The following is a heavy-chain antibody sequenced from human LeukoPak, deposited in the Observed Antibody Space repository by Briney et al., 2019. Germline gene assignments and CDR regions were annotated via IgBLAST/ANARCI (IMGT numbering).Heavy chain of an antibody. V-gene: IGHV3-23*01. Sequence: GGSLGLSCAASGFTFSSYAMSWVRQAPGKGLEWVSAISGSGGSTYYADSVKGRFTISRDNSKNTLYLQMNSLRAEDTAVYYCAKFLPTHIVVANYYFDYWGQGTLVTVSS. CDR1: GFTFSSYA. D-gene: IGHD2-21*01. CDR2: ISGSGGST. J-gene: IGHJ4*02. CDR3: AKFLPTHIVVANYYFDY.